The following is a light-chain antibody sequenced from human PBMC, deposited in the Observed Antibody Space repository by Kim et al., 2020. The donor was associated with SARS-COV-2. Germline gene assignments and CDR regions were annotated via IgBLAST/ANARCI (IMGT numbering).Light chain of an antibody. Sequence: GQSITISCTGTSSDVGGYNYVSWYQQHPGTAPILMIYDVSNRPSGVSNRFSGSKSGNTASLTISGLQAEDEADYYCSSYTSSSTVVFGGGTQLTVL. CDR1: SSDVGGYNY. CDR2: DVS. CDR3: SSYTSSSTVV. J-gene: IGLJ2*01. V-gene: IGLV2-14*03.